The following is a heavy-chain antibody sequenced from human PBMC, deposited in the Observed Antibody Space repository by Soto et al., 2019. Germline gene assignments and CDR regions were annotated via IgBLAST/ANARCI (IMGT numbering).Heavy chain of an antibody. CDR2: IYYSGRT. CDR1: GGSISSGGYY. V-gene: IGHV4-31*03. Sequence: SETLSLTCTVSGGSISSGGYYWSWIRQHPGKGLEWIGYIYYSGRTYYNPSLKSRVTISVDTTKNQFSLKLSSVTAADTAVYSCARAFGYGGNCAQDQRQRFYYYYGMDVWGQGTTVTVSS. CDR3: ARAFGYGGNCAQDQRQRFYYYYGMDV. J-gene: IGHJ6*02. D-gene: IGHD2-15*01.